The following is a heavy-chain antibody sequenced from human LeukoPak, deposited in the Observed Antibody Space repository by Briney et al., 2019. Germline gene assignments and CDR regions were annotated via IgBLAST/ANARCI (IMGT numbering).Heavy chain of an antibody. J-gene: IGHJ4*02. V-gene: IGHV1-69*13. Sequence: ASVKVSCKASGGTFSSYAISWVRQAPGQGLEWMGGIIPIFGTANYAQKFQGRVTITADESTSTAYMELSSLRSEDTAVYYCARDEGSSGYDSYYFDYWGQGTLVTVSS. CDR3: ARDEGSSGYDSYYFDY. CDR2: IIPIFGTA. CDR1: GGTFSSYA. D-gene: IGHD5-12*01.